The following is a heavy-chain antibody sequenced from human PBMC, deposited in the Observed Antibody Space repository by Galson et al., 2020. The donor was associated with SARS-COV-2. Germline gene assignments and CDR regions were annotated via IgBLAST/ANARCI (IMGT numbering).Heavy chain of an antibody. CDR3: ARRDTNGYYGY. Sequence: SETLTLTCTASGVTMNNYYWSWIRQPPGKGLEWIGCIHYSGETNYNPSPKSRVTMSVDTSTNQVPLKLGSVTAADTAVYYCARRDTNGYYGYWGQGTLVTVSS. CDR1: GVTMNNYY. V-gene: IGHV4-59*01. CDR2: IHYSGET. J-gene: IGHJ4*02. D-gene: IGHD3-22*01.